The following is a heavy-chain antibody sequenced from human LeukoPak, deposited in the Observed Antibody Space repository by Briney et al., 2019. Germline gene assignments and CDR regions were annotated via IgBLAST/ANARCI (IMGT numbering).Heavy chain of an antibody. V-gene: IGHV3-30*18. Sequence: GGSLRLSCTASKFTFSHYGMQWVCQAPGKGLEWVAAISSDGSIKVYADSVKGRFTLSRDNSINTVDLQMNSLRAEDTAVYYCVKEYHSRGFGAYFDYWGQGTLVTVSS. D-gene: IGHD3-3*01. CDR2: ISSDGSIK. CDR1: KFTFSHYG. J-gene: IGHJ4*02. CDR3: VKEYHSRGFGAYFDY.